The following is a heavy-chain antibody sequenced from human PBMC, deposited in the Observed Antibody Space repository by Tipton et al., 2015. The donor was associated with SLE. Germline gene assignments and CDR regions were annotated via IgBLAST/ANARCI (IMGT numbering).Heavy chain of an antibody. CDR1: GGSISSYY. CDR2: IYYSGST. J-gene: IGHJ4*02. V-gene: IGHV4-59*01. Sequence: TLSLTCTVSGGSISSYYWSWIRQPPGKGLEWIGYIYYSGSTNYNPSLKSRVTISVDTSKNQFSLKLTSVTAADTAVYYCARSGGYGDLDYWGQGTLVTVSS. D-gene: IGHD4-17*01. CDR3: ARSGGYGDLDY.